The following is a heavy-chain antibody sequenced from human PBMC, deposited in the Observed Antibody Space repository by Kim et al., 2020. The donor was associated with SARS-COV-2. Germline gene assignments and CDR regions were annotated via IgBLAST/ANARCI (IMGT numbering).Heavy chain of an antibody. CDR1: GFTFTSSA. D-gene: IGHD3-16*02. J-gene: IGHJ4*02. CDR3: AAGMDYDYAWGSYRPSFDY. Sequence: SVKVSCKASGFTFTSSAVQWVRQARGQRLEWIGWIVVGSGNTNYAQKFQERVTITRDMSTSTAYMELSSLRSEDTAVYYCAAGMDYDYAWGSYRPSFDYWGQGTLVTVSS. CDR2: IVVGSGNT. V-gene: IGHV1-58*01.